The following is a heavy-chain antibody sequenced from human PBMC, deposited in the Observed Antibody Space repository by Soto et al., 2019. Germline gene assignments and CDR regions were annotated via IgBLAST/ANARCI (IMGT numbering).Heavy chain of an antibody. CDR1: GGSISSYY. V-gene: IGHV4-59*01. J-gene: IGHJ3*02. D-gene: IGHD4-17*01. Sequence: SETLSLTCTVSGGSISSYYWSWIRQPPGKGLEWIGYIYYSGSTNYNPSLKSRVTISVDTSKNQFSLKLSSVTAADTAVYYCASYGDAFDIWGQGTMVTVSS. CDR2: IYYSGST. CDR3: ASYGDAFDI.